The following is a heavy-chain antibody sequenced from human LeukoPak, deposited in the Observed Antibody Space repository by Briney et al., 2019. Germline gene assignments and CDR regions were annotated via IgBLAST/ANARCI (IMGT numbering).Heavy chain of an antibody. CDR2: IRYDGSNK. Sequence: PGGSLRLSCAAPGFTFSDYAMTWVRQAPGKGLEWVAFIRYDGSNKYYADSVKGRFTISRDNSKNTLYVQMNSLRAEDTAVYYCANSHRDSSGAPRFDPWGQGTLVTVSS. CDR1: GFTFSDYA. J-gene: IGHJ5*02. D-gene: IGHD3-22*01. CDR3: ANSHRDSSGAPRFDP. V-gene: IGHV3-30*02.